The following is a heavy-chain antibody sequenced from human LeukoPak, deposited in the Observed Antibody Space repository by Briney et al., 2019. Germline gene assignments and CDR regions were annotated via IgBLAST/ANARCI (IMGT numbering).Heavy chain of an antibody. CDR3: AGPRLTHYYSSGSYAY. D-gene: IGHD3-10*01. J-gene: IGHJ4*02. Sequence: PGGSLRLSCAASGFTFSSYWMHWVRQAPGKGLVWVSRINSDGSSTSYADSVKGRFTISRDNAKNMLYLQMNSLRVEDTAVYYCAGPRLTHYYSSGSYAYWGQGTLVTVSS. CDR2: INSDGSST. CDR1: GFTFSSYW. V-gene: IGHV3-74*01.